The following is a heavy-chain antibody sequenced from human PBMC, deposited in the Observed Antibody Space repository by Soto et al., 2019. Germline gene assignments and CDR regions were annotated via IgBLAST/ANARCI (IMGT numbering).Heavy chain of an antibody. J-gene: IGHJ4*02. D-gene: IGHD3-16*02. V-gene: IGHV4-59*01. CDR1: GGSISSYY. CDR2: IYYSGST. CDR3: ARVSNYYDYVWGSYRYTFLFDY. Sequence: SETPSLTCTVSGGSISSYYWSWIRQPPGKGLEWIGYIYYSGSTNYNPSLKSRVTISVDTSKNQFSLKLSSVTAADTAVYYCARVSNYYDYVWGSYRYTFLFDYWGQGTLVTVSS.